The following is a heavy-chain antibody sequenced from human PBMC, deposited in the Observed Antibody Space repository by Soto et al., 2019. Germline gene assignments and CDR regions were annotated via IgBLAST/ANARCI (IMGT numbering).Heavy chain of an antibody. V-gene: IGHV3-33*08. D-gene: IGHD6-19*01. CDR2: SAISSSGGSTWVAVIWYDGSNK. CDR1: GFTFSNYA. CDR3: ARDPGDLWTLSSGWPRPVDY. J-gene: IGHJ4*02. Sequence: PGGSLRLSCAASGFTFSNYAMSWVRQSPGKGLQWVSAISSSGGSTWVAVIWYDGSNKYYADSVKGRFTISRDNSKNTLYLQMNSLRAEDTAVYYCARDPGDLWTLSSGWPRPVDYWGQGTLVTVSS.